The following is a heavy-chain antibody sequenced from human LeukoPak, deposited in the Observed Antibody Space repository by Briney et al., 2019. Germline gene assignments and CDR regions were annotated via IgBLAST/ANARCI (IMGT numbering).Heavy chain of an antibody. J-gene: IGHJ4*02. CDR2: INHSGST. Sequence: SETLSLTCAVYGGSFSGCYWSWIRQPPGKGLEWIGEINHSGSTNYNPSLKSRVTISVDTSKNQFSLKLSSVTAADTAVYYCAREPLRGGYSRPRWGQGTLVTVSS. V-gene: IGHV4-34*01. CDR1: GGSFSGCY. CDR3: AREPLRGGYSRPR. D-gene: IGHD5-24*01.